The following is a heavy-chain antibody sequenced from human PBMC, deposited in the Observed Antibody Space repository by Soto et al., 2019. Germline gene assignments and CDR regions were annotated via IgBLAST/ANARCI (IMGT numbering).Heavy chain of an antibody. D-gene: IGHD2-2*01. V-gene: IGHV3-30*18. CDR2: ISYDGSNK. CDR1: GFTFSSYG. CDR3: AKAAQNIVVVPAALDY. Sequence: PGGSLRLSCAASGFTFSSYGMHWVRQAPCKGLEWVAVISYDGSNKYYADSVKGRFTISRDNSKNTLYLQMNSLRAEDTAVYYCAKAAQNIVVVPAALDYWGQGTLVTVSS. J-gene: IGHJ4*02.